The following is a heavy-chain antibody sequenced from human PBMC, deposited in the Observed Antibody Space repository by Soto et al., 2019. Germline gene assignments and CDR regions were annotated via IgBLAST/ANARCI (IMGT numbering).Heavy chain of an antibody. D-gene: IGHD1-26*01. CDR1: GFSLSTSGMG. CDR2: IYWDDDK. J-gene: IGHJ4*02. V-gene: IGHV2-5*02. CDR3: ANTTSWGALNYFDY. Sequence: QITLKESGPTLVKPTQTLTLTCTFSGFSLSTSGMGVGWIRQPPGKALEWLALIYWDDDKRYSPSLKSRLTITKDTSKNQVVVTMTNMDPVDTATYYCANTTSWGALNYFDYWGQGTLVTVSS.